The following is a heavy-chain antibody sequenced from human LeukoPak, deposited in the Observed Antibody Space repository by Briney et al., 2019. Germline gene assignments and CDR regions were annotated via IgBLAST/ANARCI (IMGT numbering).Heavy chain of an antibody. D-gene: IGHD4/OR15-4a*01. Sequence: GGSLRLSCAASGFSFSSYAMSWVRQAPGKGLEWVSAISGSGGSTYYTDSVKGRFTISRDNSKNTLYLQMNSLRAEDTAVYYCARRAGAYSHPYDYWGQGTLVTVSS. CDR1: GFSFSSYA. J-gene: IGHJ4*02. CDR3: ARRAGAYSHPYDY. CDR2: ISGSGGST. V-gene: IGHV3-23*01.